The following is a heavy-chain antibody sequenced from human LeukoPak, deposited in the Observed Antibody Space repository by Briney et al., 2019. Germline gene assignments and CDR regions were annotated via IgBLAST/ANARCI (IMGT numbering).Heavy chain of an antibody. V-gene: IGHV4-4*07. CDR3: AKSLYGSGSYYNWFDP. Sequence: PSETLSLICTVSGGSISSYYWSWIRQPAGKGLEWIGRIYTSGSTNYNPSLKSRVTMSVDTSKNQFSLKLSSVTAADTAVYYCAKSLYGSGSYYNWFDPWGQGTLVTVSS. CDR1: GGSISSYY. D-gene: IGHD3-10*01. J-gene: IGHJ5*02. CDR2: IYTSGST.